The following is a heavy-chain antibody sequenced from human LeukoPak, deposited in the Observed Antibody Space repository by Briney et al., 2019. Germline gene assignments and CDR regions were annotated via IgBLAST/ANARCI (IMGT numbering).Heavy chain of an antibody. CDR1: GYTFTGYY. V-gene: IGHV1-2*02. J-gene: IGHJ3*02. Sequence: ALVKVSCTASGYTFTGYYMHWVRQAPGQGLEWMGWINPNSGGTNYAQKFQGRVTMTRDTSISTAYMELSRLRSDDTAVYYCARVLGLFGEFLQGHDAFDIWGQGTMVTVSS. D-gene: IGHD3-10*01. CDR3: ARVLGLFGEFLQGHDAFDI. CDR2: INPNSGGT.